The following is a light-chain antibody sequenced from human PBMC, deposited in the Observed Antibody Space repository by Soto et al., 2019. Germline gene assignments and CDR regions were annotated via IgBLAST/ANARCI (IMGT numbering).Light chain of an antibody. CDR3: QQSYSTPRT. Sequence: DIQMTQSPSSLSASVGDSVTITCRASQSISSYLNWYQQKPGKAPKLLIYAASSLQSGVPSRFSGSGSDTDFTLTISSLQPEDFATYYCQQSYSTPRTFGQGTKVEIK. J-gene: IGKJ1*01. CDR1: QSISSY. CDR2: AAS. V-gene: IGKV1-39*01.